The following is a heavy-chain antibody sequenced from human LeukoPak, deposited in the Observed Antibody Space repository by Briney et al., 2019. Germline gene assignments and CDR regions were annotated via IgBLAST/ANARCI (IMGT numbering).Heavy chain of an antibody. CDR3: AKAGDFWSGYYNFDY. D-gene: IGHD3-3*01. Sequence: GGSLRLSCAASGFNFSSYAMSWVRQAPGKGLEWVSAISGSGGSTYYADSVKGRFTISRDNSKNTLYLQMNSLRAEDTAVYYCAKAGDFWSGYYNFDYWGQGTLVTVSS. CDR1: GFNFSSYA. CDR2: ISGSGGST. V-gene: IGHV3-23*01. J-gene: IGHJ4*02.